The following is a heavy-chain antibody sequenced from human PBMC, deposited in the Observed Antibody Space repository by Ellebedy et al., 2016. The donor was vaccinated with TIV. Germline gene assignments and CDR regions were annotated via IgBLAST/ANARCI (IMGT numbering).Heavy chain of an antibody. CDR1: GFSFSAHW. J-gene: IGHJ6*02. Sequence: GESLKISCVASGFSFSAHWMHWVRLAPGKGLVWVSRLSADGSSPDYANSVQGRFIVSRDNAKKTLYLQMNSLRAEDTAVYYCARGYWACSGSMDVWGQGTTVTVSS. V-gene: IGHV3-74*01. D-gene: IGHD6-19*01. CDR2: LSADGSSP. CDR3: ARGYWACSGSMDV.